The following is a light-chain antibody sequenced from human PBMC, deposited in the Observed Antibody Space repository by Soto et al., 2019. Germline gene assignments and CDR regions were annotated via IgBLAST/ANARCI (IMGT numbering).Light chain of an antibody. V-gene: IGLV2-23*01. CDR2: EAT. CDR1: SSVVGSYNL. CDR3: CSYAGYSTSVV. Sequence: QSALTQPASVSGSPGQSITISCTGTSSVVGSYNLVSWYQLHPGRAPKVIIYEATKRPSGVSDRFFGSKSGHTASLTISGLQAEDEADYYCCSYAGYSTSVVFGGGTKVTVL. J-gene: IGLJ2*01.